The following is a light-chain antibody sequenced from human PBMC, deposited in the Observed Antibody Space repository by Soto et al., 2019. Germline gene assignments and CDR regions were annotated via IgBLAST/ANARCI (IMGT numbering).Light chain of an antibody. CDR3: QQYDIWPRT. CDR2: GAS. CDR1: QGVSSN. Sequence: EIVMTQSPATLSLSPGERATLSCRASQGVSSNVAWYQQKPGQAPRLLIYGASTRATGIPARFSGSGSGTEFTLTISSLQSEDFAVYYCQQYDIWPRTFGQGTKVEIK. V-gene: IGKV3-15*01. J-gene: IGKJ1*01.